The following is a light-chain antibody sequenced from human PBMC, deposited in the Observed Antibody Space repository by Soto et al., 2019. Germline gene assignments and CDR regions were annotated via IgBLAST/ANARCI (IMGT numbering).Light chain of an antibody. J-gene: IGLJ2*01. Sequence: QSVLTQPPSVSGAPGQRVTISCTGSSSNIGAGYDVHWYHQRPGTAPKLLIFGNTNRPSGVPDRFSGSKSGTSASLAINGLQADDEANYCCLSYDSTLSASIFGGGTKLTVL. CDR1: SSNIGAGYD. CDR2: GNT. CDR3: LSYDSTLSASI. V-gene: IGLV1-40*01.